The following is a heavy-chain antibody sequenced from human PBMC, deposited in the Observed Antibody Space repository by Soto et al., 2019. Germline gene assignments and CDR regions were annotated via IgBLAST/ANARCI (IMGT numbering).Heavy chain of an antibody. CDR1: GYTFTDNY. CDR3: ARGYCNSIGCWDYFDY. J-gene: IGHJ4*02. D-gene: IGHD2-2*01. CDR2: INPTTGGT. Sequence: ASVNVSCKASGYTFTDNYLHWVRLAPGQGPEWMAWINPTTGGTKYAQKFQGRVTVTWDTSISTAYMELSSLRFDDMAIYYCARGYCNSIGCWDYFDYWGQGTQVTVSS. V-gene: IGHV1-2*02.